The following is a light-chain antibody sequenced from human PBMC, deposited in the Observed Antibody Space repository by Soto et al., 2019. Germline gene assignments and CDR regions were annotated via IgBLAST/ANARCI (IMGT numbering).Light chain of an antibody. CDR1: SSDVVGYNY. CDR2: EVS. V-gene: IGLV2-14*01. Sequence: QSALTKPASVSVSPGQAITISCTGTSSDVVGYNYVPWYQQHPGKAPKLRIYEVSNRPSGVSNRFSGSNSGNTASLTISGLQAEDGADYYGRSYTISCTLLVLGGGTQLTVL. CDR3: RSYTISCTLLV. J-gene: IGLJ2*01.